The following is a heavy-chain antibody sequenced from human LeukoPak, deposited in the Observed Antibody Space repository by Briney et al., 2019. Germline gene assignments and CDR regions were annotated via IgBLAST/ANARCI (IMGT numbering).Heavy chain of an antibody. CDR3: ASKVDFWSGYYPPLLDY. V-gene: IGHV4-39*01. CDR1: GGSISSSSYY. Sequence: SQTLSLTCTVSGGSISSSSYYWGWIRQPPGKGLEWIGSIYYSGSTYYNPSLKSRVTISVDTSKNQFSLKLSSVTAADTAVYYCASKVDFWSGYYPPLLDYWGQGTLVTVSS. CDR2: IYYSGST. D-gene: IGHD3-3*01. J-gene: IGHJ4*02.